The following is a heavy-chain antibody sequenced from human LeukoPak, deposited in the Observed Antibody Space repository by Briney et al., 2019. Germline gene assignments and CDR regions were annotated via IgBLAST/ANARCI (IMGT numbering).Heavy chain of an antibody. CDR1: GFTFSSYW. D-gene: IGHD5/OR15-5a*01. CDR3: ATLLSTITTCRATTYKCMDA. Sequence: PGGSQRLSCAASGFTFSSYWMRWVRQAPGKGLEWVATINEDGGGRYYVDSVKGRFTISRDNAENSVYLQMNTLRAEDTAVYSCATLLSTITTCRATTYKCMDAWGKGTTVTASS. J-gene: IGHJ6*04. CDR2: INEDGGGR. V-gene: IGHV3-7*01.